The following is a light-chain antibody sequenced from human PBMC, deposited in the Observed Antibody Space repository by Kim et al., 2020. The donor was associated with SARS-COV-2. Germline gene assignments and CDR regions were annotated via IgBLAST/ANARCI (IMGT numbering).Light chain of an antibody. Sequence: SPGQTATLSCRASQSVSSIYLAWYQQKPGRAPRLLIYSASSRATGIPDRFSGSGSGTDFTLTISRLEPEDFAVYYCHQYRGSPLTFGGGTKVDIK. V-gene: IGKV3-20*01. CDR2: SAS. CDR1: QSVSSIY. CDR3: HQYRGSPLT. J-gene: IGKJ4*01.